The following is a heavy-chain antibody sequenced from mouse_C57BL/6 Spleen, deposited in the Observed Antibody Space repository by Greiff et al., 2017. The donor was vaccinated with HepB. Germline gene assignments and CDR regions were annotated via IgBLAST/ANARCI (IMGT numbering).Heavy chain of an antibody. Sequence: DVKLQESGPELVKPGASVKIPCKASGYTFTDYNMDWVKQSHGKSLEWIGDINPNNGGTIYNQKFKGKATLTVDKSSSTAYMELRSLTSEDTAVYYCARGHYDYDGDAMDYWGQGTSVTVSS. J-gene: IGHJ4*01. V-gene: IGHV1-18*01. D-gene: IGHD2-4*01. CDR3: ARGHYDYDGDAMDY. CDR1: GYTFTDYN. CDR2: INPNNGGT.